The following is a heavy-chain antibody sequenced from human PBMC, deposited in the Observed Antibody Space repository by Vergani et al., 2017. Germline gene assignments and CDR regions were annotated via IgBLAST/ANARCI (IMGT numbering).Heavy chain of an antibody. V-gene: IGHV3-66*02. CDR1: GSTVSGNY. Sequence: ELQLVESGGGLVQPGGSLRLSCAASGSTVSGNYMTWVRQAPGKGLEWVSHIYSGDETDYADSVKSRVTISRDTSKNTIHLQINNLRVEETAVYYCARGNYYGSGTYVDPWGQGTLVTVSS. J-gene: IGHJ5*02. D-gene: IGHD3-10*01. CDR3: ARGNYYGSGTYVDP. CDR2: IYSGDET.